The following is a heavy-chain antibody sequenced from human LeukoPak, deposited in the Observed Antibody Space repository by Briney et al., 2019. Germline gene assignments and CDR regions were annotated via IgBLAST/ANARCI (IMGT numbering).Heavy chain of an antibody. D-gene: IGHD6-19*01. CDR1: GGSISSSNW. V-gene: IGHV4-4*02. CDR2: IYHSGST. Sequence: SETLSLTCAVSGGSISSSNWWSWVRQPPGKGLEWIGEIYHSGSTNYNPSLKSRVTISVDKSKNQFSLKLSSVTAADTAVYYCAREQKAAVAGTSDDYWGQGTLVTVSS. CDR3: AREQKAAVAGTSDDY. J-gene: IGHJ4*02.